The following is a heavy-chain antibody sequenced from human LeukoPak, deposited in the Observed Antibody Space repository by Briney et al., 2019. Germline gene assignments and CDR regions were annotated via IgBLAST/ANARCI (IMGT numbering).Heavy chain of an antibody. Sequence: SETLSLTCAVYGGSFSGYYWSWIRQPPGKGLEWIGEINHSGSTNYNPSLKSRVTISVDTSKNQFSLKLSSVTAADTAVYYCARGRSVGGPDYYDSSGTLDYWGQGTLVTVSS. CDR2: INHSGST. D-gene: IGHD3-22*01. CDR1: GGSFSGYY. J-gene: IGHJ4*02. V-gene: IGHV4-34*01. CDR3: ARGRSVGGPDYYDSSGTLDY.